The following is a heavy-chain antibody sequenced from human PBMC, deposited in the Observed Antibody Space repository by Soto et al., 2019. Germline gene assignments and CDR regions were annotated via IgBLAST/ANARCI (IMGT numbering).Heavy chain of an antibody. CDR1: GFTFSSYG. V-gene: IGHV3-30*18. J-gene: IGHJ4*02. Sequence: QVQLVESGGGVVQPGRSLRLSCAASGFTFSSYGMHGVRQAPGKGLEWGAVISYDGSNKYYADSVKGRFTISRDNSKNTLYLQMNSLRAEDTAVYYCAKAVYSGSYFDYWGQGTLVTVSS. CDR3: AKAVYSGSYFDY. D-gene: IGHD1-26*01. CDR2: ISYDGSNK.